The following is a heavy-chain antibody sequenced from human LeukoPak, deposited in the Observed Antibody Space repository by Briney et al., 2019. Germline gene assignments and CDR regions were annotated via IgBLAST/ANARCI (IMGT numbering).Heavy chain of an antibody. CDR3: ARDRDYGDYDENFDY. V-gene: IGHV3-21*01. D-gene: IGHD4-17*01. CDR1: GFTFGSYS. J-gene: IGHJ4*02. CDR2: ISSSSSYI. Sequence: GGSLRLSCAASGFTFGSYSMNWVRQAPGKGLEWVSSISSSSSYIYCADSVKGRFTISRDNAKNSLYLQMNSLRAEDTAVYYCARDRDYGDYDENFDYWGQGTLVTVSS.